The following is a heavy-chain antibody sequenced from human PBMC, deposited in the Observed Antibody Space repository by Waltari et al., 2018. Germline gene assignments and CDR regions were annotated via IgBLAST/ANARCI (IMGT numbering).Heavy chain of an antibody. V-gene: IGHV4-34*01. CDR3: ARIPGSYYDILTGYDY. Sequence: QVQLQQWGAGLLKPSETLSLTCAVYGGSFSGYYWSWIRQPPGKGLEWIGEINHSGSTNYNPSLKSRVTISVDTSKNQFSLKLSSVTAADTAVYYCARIPGSYYDILTGYDYWGQGTLVTVSS. CDR2: INHSGST. CDR1: GGSFSGYY. J-gene: IGHJ4*02. D-gene: IGHD3-9*01.